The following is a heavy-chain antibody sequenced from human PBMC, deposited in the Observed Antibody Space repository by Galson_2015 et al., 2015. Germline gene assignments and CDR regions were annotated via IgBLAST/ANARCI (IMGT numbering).Heavy chain of an antibody. CDR1: GFTLSGYV. CDR3: ARDSYASGSWCRAWFDP. CDR2: ISDSGGIT. D-gene: IGHD3-10*01. J-gene: IGHJ5*02. V-gene: IGHV3-23*01. Sequence: SLRLSCAASGFTLSGYVMSWVRQAPGKGLEWVSSISDSGGITDYTDSVKGRFTISRDNSRNTLYLQMNRLRVEDTALYFCARDSYASGSWCRAWFDPWGQGSLVTVSS.